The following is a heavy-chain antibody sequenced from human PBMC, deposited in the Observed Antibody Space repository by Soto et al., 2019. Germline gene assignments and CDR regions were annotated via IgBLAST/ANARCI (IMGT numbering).Heavy chain of an antibody. D-gene: IGHD6-13*01. J-gene: IGHJ4*02. Sequence: QVQLVESGGGVVQPGRSLRLSCAASGFTFSSYGMHWVRQAPGKGLEWVAVIWYDGSNKYYADSVKGGFTISRDNSKNTLYLQMNSLRAEETAVYYCARDRGSSWYIDYWGQRTLVTVSS. CDR2: IWYDGSNK. CDR3: ARDRGSSWYIDY. CDR1: GFTFSSYG. V-gene: IGHV3-33*01.